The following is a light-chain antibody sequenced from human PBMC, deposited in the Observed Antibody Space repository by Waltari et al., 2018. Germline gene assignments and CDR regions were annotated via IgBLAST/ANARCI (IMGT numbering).Light chain of an antibody. CDR3: MLSYNGVRV. J-gene: IGLJ2*01. CDR1: TGSVANSHS. CDR2: DTS. Sequence: QAVVTQAPSLTVSPGGPVTLTCGSRTGSVANSHSPYWFQQKPGQAPRTLIYDTSNTYSWTPARFSGSLLGGKAALTLSGGQPEDEADYYCMLSYNGVRVFGGGTKLTVL. V-gene: IGLV7-46*01.